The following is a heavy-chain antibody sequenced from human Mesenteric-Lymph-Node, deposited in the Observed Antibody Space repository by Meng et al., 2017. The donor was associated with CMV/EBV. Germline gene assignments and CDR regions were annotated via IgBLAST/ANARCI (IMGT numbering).Heavy chain of an antibody. V-gene: IGHV4-38-2*02. J-gene: IGHJ6*02. D-gene: IGHD5-24*01. CDR3: ARDLEMATIHKYYYGMDV. CDR1: GYSISSGYY. CDR2: IYHRGGT. Sequence: SQTLSLTCTVSGYSISSGYYWGWTRQPPGKGLEWIGNIYHRGGTYYNPSLRSRVTISLDTSKNQFSLSLSSVTAADTALYYCARDLEMATIHKYYYGMDVWGQGTTVTVSS.